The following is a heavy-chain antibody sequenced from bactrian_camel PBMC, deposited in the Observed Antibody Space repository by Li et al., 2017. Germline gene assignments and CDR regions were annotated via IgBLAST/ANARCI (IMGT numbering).Heavy chain of an antibody. CDR1: GFTVSNGC. CDR2: IYTSGAGT. Sequence: VQLVESGGGSALAGGSVRLSCAVSGFTVSNGCMGRYRQAPGKEREGVATIYTSGAGTYYADSGKGRFAISQDNAKNTVYLQMNSLKPEDTAMYYCAACGTKNDWGQGTQVTVS. CDR3: AACGTKND. J-gene: IGHJ4*01. V-gene: IGHV3S40*01.